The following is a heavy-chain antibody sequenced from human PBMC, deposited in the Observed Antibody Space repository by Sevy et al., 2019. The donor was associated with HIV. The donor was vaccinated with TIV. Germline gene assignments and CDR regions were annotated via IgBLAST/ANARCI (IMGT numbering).Heavy chain of an antibody. Sequence: GGSLRLSCAASGFTFSDYYMSWIRQAPGKGLEWVSYITGISTYTNYADSVKGRFTVSRDNARNSLYLQMNSLRAEDTAVYYCARRVLSNMWDAFDIWGQGTMVTVSS. CDR1: GFTFSDYY. D-gene: IGHD2-21*01. CDR3: ARRVLSNMWDAFDI. V-gene: IGHV3-11*06. J-gene: IGHJ3*02. CDR2: ITGISTYT.